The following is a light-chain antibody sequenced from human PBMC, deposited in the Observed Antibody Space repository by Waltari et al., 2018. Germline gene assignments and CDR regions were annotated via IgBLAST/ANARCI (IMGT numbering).Light chain of an antibody. Sequence: EIVLTQSPATLSLSPGERATLSCRASQSVSYFLAWYQQQPGQAPRLLIYDASNRATGIPARFSGSGSGTDFTLTISSLEPEDFAVYYCQQRSNWITFGQGTRLEIK. V-gene: IGKV3-11*01. CDR2: DAS. CDR3: QQRSNWIT. J-gene: IGKJ5*01. CDR1: QSVSYF.